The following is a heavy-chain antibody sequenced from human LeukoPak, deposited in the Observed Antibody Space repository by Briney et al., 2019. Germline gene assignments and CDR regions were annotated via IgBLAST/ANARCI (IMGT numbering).Heavy chain of an antibody. J-gene: IGHJ4*02. CDR2: IHYSGSA. CDR3: ARHRYTSGWNGIDY. V-gene: IGHV4-59*08. Sequence: LETLSLTCTVSGGSISSDYWSWIRQPPGKGLEWIGYIHYSGSANYSPSLKSRVTISLDTSKNHFSLKLSSVTAADTAVYYCARHRYTSGWNGIDYWGQGTLVTVSS. D-gene: IGHD6-19*01. CDR1: GGSISSDY.